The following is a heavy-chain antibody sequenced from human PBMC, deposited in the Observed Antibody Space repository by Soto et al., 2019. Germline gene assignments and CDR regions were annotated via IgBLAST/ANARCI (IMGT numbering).Heavy chain of an antibody. Sequence: QVQLVESGGGVVQPGRSLRLSCAASGFTFRQYGMHWVRQAPGKGLEWVAVIFYDESKEYYADSVRGRFTISRDNTNNMLYLQTNRLRGEGTAVYYCARDAAARDGRGGMDVWGQGTTVTVSS. CDR1: GFTFRQYG. V-gene: IGHV3-33*01. CDR2: IFYDESKE. CDR3: ARDAAARDGRGGMDV. J-gene: IGHJ6*02. D-gene: IGHD6-6*01.